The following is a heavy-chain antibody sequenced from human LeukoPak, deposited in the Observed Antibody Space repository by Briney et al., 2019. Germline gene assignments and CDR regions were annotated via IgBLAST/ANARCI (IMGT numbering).Heavy chain of an antibody. CDR3: AGDLGDGYNYDY. CDR1: GYTFTGYY. V-gene: IGHV1-2*02. D-gene: IGHD5-24*01. CDR2: INPNSGGT. Sequence: ASVKVSCKASGYTFTGYYMHWVRQAPGQGLEWMGWINPNSGGTNYAQKFQGRVTMTRDTSISTAYMELSRLRSDDTAVYYCAGDLGDGYNYDYWGQGTLVTVSS. J-gene: IGHJ4*02.